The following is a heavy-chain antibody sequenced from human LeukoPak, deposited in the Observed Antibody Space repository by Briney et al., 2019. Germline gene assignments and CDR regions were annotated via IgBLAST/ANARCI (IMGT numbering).Heavy chain of an antibody. J-gene: IGHJ5*02. CDR3: AQWDRDSSGWYLHS. D-gene: IGHD6-19*01. CDR1: GGSVSSVDRY. V-gene: IGHV4-39*01. Sequence: SETQSLTCTVSGGSVSSVDRYWTWIRQPPGKDLEWIGHINYRGTTFYSPSFKSRVTISVDTSQRHFSLKVNSMTAADTAVYYCAQWDRDSSGWYLHSWGQGVLVTVSS. CDR2: INYRGTT.